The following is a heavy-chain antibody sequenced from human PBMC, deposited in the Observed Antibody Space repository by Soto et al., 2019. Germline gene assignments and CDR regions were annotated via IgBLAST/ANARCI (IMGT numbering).Heavy chain of an antibody. CDR3: TTVPSIAVAAPFDY. CDR1: GFTFSNAW. Sequence: VQLVESGGGLVKPGGSLRLSCAASGFTFSNAWMSWVRQAPGKGLEWVGRIKSKTDGGTTDYAAPVKGRFTISRDDSKNTLYLQMNSLKTEDTAVYYCTTVPSIAVAAPFDYWGQGTLVTVSS. D-gene: IGHD6-19*01. V-gene: IGHV3-15*01. CDR2: IKSKTDGGTT. J-gene: IGHJ4*02.